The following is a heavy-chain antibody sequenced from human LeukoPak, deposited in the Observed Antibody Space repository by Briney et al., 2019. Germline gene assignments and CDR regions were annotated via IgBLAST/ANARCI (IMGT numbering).Heavy chain of an antibody. V-gene: IGHV4-59*01. J-gene: IGHJ4*02. D-gene: IGHD6-13*01. CDR2: IYYSGST. CDR3: ARGVYIAAAQYGY. CDR1: GGSMSPYH. Sequence: SETLSLTCTVSGGSMSPYHWGWIRQPPGKGLEWTGYIYYSGSTNYNPSLKSRVTISVDTSKNQFSLKLSSVTAADTAVYYCARGVYIAAAQYGYWGQGTLVTVSS.